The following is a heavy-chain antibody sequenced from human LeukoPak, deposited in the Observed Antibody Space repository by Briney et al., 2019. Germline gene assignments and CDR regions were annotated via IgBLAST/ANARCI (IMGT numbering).Heavy chain of an antibody. Sequence: ASVKVSCKASGGTFSSYAISWVRQATGQGLEWMGRIIPIFGTANYAQKFQGRVTITTDESTSTAYMELSSLRSEDTAVYYCARARLEWLYYFDYWGQGTLVTVSS. J-gene: IGHJ4*02. CDR2: IIPIFGTA. CDR1: GGTFSSYA. D-gene: IGHD6-19*01. V-gene: IGHV1-69*05. CDR3: ARARLEWLYYFDY.